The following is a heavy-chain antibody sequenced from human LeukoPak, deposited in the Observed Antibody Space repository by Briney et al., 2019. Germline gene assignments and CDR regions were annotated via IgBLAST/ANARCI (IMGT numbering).Heavy chain of an antibody. Sequence: SETLSLTCTVSGGSINGYYWSWIRQPPEKGLEWIGYIYYRGSTNYNPSLKSRVTISVDTSKNQFSLKLSSVTAADTAVYYCARADHDTSAYYYTFDYWGQGTLVTVSS. D-gene: IGHD3-22*01. CDR1: GGSINGYY. V-gene: IGHV4-59*01. CDR3: ARADHDTSAYYYTFDY. CDR2: IYYRGST. J-gene: IGHJ4*02.